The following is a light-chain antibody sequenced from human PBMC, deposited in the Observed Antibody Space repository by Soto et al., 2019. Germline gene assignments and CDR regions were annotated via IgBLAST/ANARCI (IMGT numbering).Light chain of an antibody. CDR1: QSINSW. J-gene: IGKJ3*01. CDR3: QHYDSYSGT. V-gene: IGKV1-5*03. Sequence: DIQMTQSPSTLSASVGDRVTITCRASQSINSWLAWYQQKPGKAPRLLIYRASSLEGGVPSRFSGSGYGAEFTLNISSLQPDDFATYYCQHYDSYSGTFGPGPKVDI. CDR2: RAS.